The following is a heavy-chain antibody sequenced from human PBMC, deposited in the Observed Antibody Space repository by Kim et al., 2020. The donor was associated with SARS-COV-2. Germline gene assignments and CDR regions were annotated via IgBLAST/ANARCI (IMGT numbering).Heavy chain of an antibody. CDR3: ARGNQKSAYYDILTGYYSTDYYYGMDV. D-gene: IGHD3-9*01. Sequence: SETLSLTCTVSGGSISSYYWSWIRQPPGKGLEWIGYIYYSGSTNYNPSLKSRVTISVDTSKNQFSLKLSSVTAADTAVYYCARGNQKSAYYDILTGYYSTDYYYGMDVWGQGTTVTVSS. CDR2: IYYSGST. V-gene: IGHV4-59*01. CDR1: GGSISSYY. J-gene: IGHJ6*02.